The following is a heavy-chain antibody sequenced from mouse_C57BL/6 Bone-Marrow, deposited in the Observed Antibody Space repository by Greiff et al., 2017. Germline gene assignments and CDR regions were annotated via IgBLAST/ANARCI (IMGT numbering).Heavy chain of an antibody. CDR2: ISYDGSN. CDR1: GYSITSGYY. Sequence: EVQRVESGPGLVKPSQSLSLTCPVTGYSITSGYYWNWIRQFPGNKLEWMGYISYDGSNNYNPSLKNRISITRDTSKNQFFLTLNAVTTEDTATYYCARERGRTTGFGYWGQGTTLTVAS. D-gene: IGHD2-14*01. CDR3: ARERGRTTGFGY. J-gene: IGHJ2*01. V-gene: IGHV3-6*01.